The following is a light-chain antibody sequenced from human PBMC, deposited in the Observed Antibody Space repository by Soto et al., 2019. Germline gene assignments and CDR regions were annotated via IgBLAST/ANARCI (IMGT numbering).Light chain of an antibody. CDR1: QSVSSSY. Sequence: EIVLTQSPGTLSLSPGERATLSCRASQSVSSSYLAWYQQKPGQAPRLLIYGASSRATGIPDRFSGSGSGTDFTLTISRLEPEDFAVYYCQQRINWPLFTFGPGTKVDSK. V-gene: IGKV3D-20*02. CDR3: QQRINWPLFT. J-gene: IGKJ3*01. CDR2: GAS.